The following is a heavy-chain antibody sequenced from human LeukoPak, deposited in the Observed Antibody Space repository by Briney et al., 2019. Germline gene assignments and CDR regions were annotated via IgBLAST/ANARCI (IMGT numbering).Heavy chain of an antibody. CDR3: ARKAFDI. CDR1: GYTFTSYY. V-gene: IGHV1-46*01. D-gene: IGHD3-9*01. Sequence: ASVKVSCKASGYTFTSYYMHGVRQAPGQGVEGMGIINPSGGRTSYAQKFQGRVTMTRDTSTSTVYMELSSLRSEDTAVYYCARKAFDIWGQGTLVTVSS. CDR2: INPSGGRT. J-gene: IGHJ4*02.